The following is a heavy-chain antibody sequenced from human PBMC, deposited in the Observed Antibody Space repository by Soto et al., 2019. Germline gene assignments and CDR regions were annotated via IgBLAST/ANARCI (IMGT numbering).Heavy chain of an antibody. D-gene: IGHD2-2*01. Sequence: QVQLQEWGPGLGKPSETLSLNCTVSGGPISTYDWSWVRQSPGKGLEWIGFISYIGTTQYNPSFKSRVTISVETSKNQCSLSLTSVSAADTAVYYCARDAGYQLTGAFDIWCPGTMVAVAS. J-gene: IGHJ3*02. CDR1: GGPISTYD. CDR2: ISYIGTT. CDR3: ARDAGYQLTGAFDI. V-gene: IGHV4-59*01.